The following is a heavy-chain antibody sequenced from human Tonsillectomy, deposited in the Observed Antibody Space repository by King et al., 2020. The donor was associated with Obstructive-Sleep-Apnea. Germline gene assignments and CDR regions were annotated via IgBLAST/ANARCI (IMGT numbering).Heavy chain of an antibody. V-gene: IGHV3-23*01. CDR1: GFTFSSYA. CDR3: AKDGSHYYDSSGYPFYFDY. J-gene: IGHJ4*02. Sequence: VQLLESGGGLVQPGGSLRLSCAASGFTFSSYAMSWVRQAPGKGLEWVSVISGSGGSTYYSNIGKGRFTISRDNSKNTLYLQMNSLRAEDTAVYYCAKDGSHYYDSSGYPFYFDYWGQGTLVTVSS. D-gene: IGHD3-22*01. CDR2: ISGSGGST.